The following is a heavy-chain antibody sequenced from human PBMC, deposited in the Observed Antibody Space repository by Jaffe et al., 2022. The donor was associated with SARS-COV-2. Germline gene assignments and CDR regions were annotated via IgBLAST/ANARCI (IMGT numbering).Heavy chain of an antibody. Sequence: EVQLVESGGGLVKPGGSLRLSCAASGFTFSSYSMNWVRQAPGKGLEWVSSISSSSSYIYYADSVKGRFTISRDNAKNSLYLQMNSLRAEDTAVYYCARLSGWIMGGDYWGQGTLVTVSS. D-gene: IGHD6-19*01. J-gene: IGHJ4*02. V-gene: IGHV3-21*01. CDR1: GFTFSSYS. CDR3: ARLSGWIMGGDY. CDR2: ISSSSSYI.